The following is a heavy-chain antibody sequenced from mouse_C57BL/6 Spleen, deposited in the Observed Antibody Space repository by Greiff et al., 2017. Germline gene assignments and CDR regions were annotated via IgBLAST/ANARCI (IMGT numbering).Heavy chain of an antibody. J-gene: IGHJ2*01. CDR1: GFTFSDYY. V-gene: IGHV5-16*01. D-gene: IGHD1-1*02. CDR3: ARDRWCDGYFDY. Sequence: VQLKQSEGGLVQPGSSMKLSCTASGFTFSDYYMAWVRQVPEKGLEWVANINYDGSSTYYLDSLKSRFIISRDNAKNMLYLQMSSLKSEDTATYYCARDRWCDGYFDYWGQGTTLTVSS. CDR2: INYDGSST.